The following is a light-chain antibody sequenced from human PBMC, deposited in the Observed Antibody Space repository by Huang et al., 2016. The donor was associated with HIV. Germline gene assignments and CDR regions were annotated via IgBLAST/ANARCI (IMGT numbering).Light chain of an antibody. Sequence: IVLTQSPGTLSLSPGERATLSCRASQSVSNRYLAWYQRKPGQAPRLLMFGAASRATGIPDRFSGSGSGTDFTLTISRLEAEDFAVYFCQQYGSSPRTFGQGTKVEIK. CDR1: QSVSNRY. CDR2: GAA. J-gene: IGKJ1*01. CDR3: QQYGSSPRT. V-gene: IGKV3-20*01.